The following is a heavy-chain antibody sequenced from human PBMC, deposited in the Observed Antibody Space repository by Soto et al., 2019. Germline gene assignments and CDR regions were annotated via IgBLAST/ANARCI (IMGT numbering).Heavy chain of an antibody. CDR1: GYTFTSYG. CDR3: ASQLVGFLEWLPDYYYGMDV. CDR2: ISAYNGNT. J-gene: IGHJ6*02. V-gene: IGHV1-18*01. Sequence: GPSVKVSCKASGYTFTSYGISWVRQAPGQGLEWLGWISAYNGNTNYAQKLQGRVTMTTDTSTSTAYMELRSLRSDDTAVYYCASQLVGFLEWLPDYYYGMDVWGQGTTVTVSS. D-gene: IGHD3-3*02.